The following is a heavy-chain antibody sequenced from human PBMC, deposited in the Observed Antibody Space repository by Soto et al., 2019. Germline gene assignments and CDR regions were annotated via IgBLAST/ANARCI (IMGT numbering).Heavy chain of an antibody. D-gene: IGHD1-26*01. Sequence: QVQLVQSGAEVKKPGSSVKVSCKASGDTFSSYTISWVRQAPGQGLEWMGRIGPNHGIANYAQKLQGRVTITSDKSTSTAYMELSSLRSEDTAVCYCARRTVVGATTGFDPWGQGTLVTVSS. J-gene: IGHJ5*02. V-gene: IGHV1-69*02. CDR3: ARRTVVGATTGFDP. CDR2: IGPNHGIA. CDR1: GDTFSSYT.